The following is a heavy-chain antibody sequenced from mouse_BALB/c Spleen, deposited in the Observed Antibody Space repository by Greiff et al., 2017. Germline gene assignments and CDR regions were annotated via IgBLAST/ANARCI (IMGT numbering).Heavy chain of an antibody. CDR3: ARYDYDDPYYFDY. CDR1: GDSITSGY. Sequence: EVKLMESGPSLVKPSQTLSLTCSVTGDSITSGYWNWIRKFPGNKLEYMGYISYSGSTYYNPSLKSRISITRDTSKNQYYLQLNSVTTEDTATYYCARYDYDDPYYFDYWGQGTTLTVSS. J-gene: IGHJ2*01. CDR2: ISYSGST. D-gene: IGHD2-4*01. V-gene: IGHV3-8*02.